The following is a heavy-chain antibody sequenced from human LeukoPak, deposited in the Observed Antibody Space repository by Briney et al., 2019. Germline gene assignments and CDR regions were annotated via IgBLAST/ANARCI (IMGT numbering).Heavy chain of an antibody. D-gene: IGHD5-24*01. CDR3: ARERDDDAFDI. V-gene: IGHV4-31*03. J-gene: IGHJ3*02. CDR2: IYYSGST. CDR1: GGSISSGGYY. Sequence: SETLSLTCTVSGGSISSGGYYWSWIRQHSGKGLEWIGYIYYSGSTYYNPSLRSRVTISVDTSKNQFSLKLSSVTAADTAVYYCARERDDDAFDIWGQGTMVTVSS.